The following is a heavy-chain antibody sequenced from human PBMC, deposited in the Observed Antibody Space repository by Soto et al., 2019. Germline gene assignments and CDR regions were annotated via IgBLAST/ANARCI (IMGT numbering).Heavy chain of an antibody. V-gene: IGHV4-59*01. J-gene: IGHJ6*03. CDR2: IYYSGST. D-gene: IGHD3-3*01. CDR3: ARDSTHYDFWSGLPGNYYYYYMDV. Sequence: SETLSLTCTVSGGSISSYYWSWIRQPPGKGLERIGYIYYSGSTNYNPPLKSRVTISVDTSKNQFSLKLSSVTAADTAVYYCARDSTHYDFWSGLPGNYYYYYMDVWGKGTTVTVSS. CDR1: GGSISSYY.